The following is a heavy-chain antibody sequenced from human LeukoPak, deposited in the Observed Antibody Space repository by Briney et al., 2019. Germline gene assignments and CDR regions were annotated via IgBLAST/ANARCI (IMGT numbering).Heavy chain of an antibody. J-gene: IGHJ2*01. CDR2: ISTGSTYT. V-gene: IGHV3-11*05. CDR3: TREDNWYFDL. Sequence: GGSLRLSCAATGFTFSDYNMTWIRQAPGKGLEWLSYISTGSTYTNYANSVKGRFTISRDNAKNSLYLQLNSLRAEDTAVYYCTREDNWYFDLWGRGTLVTVSS. CDR1: GFTFSDYN.